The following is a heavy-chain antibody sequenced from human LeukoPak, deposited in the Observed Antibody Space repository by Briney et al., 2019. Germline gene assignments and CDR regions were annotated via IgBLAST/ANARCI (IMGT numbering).Heavy chain of an antibody. CDR3: ARDPERYLRTGHYDY. CDR2: IDYDGSHI. Sequence: GGSLRLSCAGSGFTFSTSAMNSVRQVPGKGLEWVSSIDYDGSHIYYSASVKGRFSISRDNARDSVYLQMDSLRAEDTAVYYCARDPERYLRTGHYDYWGQGTLVIVSS. J-gene: IGHJ4*02. V-gene: IGHV3-21*01. CDR1: GFTFSTSA. D-gene: IGHD2-8*02.